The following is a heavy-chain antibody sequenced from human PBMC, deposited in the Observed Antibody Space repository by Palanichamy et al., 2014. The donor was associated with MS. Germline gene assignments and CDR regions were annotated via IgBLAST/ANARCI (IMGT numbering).Heavy chain of an antibody. V-gene: IGHV3-48*01. CDR2: ISSSSSTI. Sequence: EVQLVEVWGRLGTAWGVLRLSCAASGFPFSSYNMNWVRQAPGKGLEWVSYISSSSSTIYYADSVKGRFTISRDNAKNSLYLQMNSLRAEDTAVYYCARVFVVVPAAMPYYYGMDVWGQGTTVTVSS. CDR3: ARVFVVVPAAMPYYYGMDV. CDR1: GFPFSSYN. J-gene: IGHJ6*02. D-gene: IGHD2-2*01.